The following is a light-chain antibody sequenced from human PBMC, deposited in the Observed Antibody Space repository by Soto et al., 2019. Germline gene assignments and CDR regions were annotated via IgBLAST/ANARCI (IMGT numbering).Light chain of an antibody. CDR3: EQSYSTPRT. CDR1: QSISSY. CDR2: GAS. J-gene: IGKJ1*01. Sequence: DIQMTQSPSSLSASVGDRVTITCRASQSISSYLNWYQQKPGKAPKLLIYGASSLHSGVPSRFSGSGSGTAFTLHISSLQPEDFATYYCEQSYSTPRTFGQGTKVEIK. V-gene: IGKV1-39*01.